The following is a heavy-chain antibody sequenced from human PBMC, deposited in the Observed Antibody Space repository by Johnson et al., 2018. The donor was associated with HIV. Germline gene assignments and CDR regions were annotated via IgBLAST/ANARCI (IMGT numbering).Heavy chain of an antibody. CDR1: GFTFSNAW. CDR2: IKSKTDGGTT. V-gene: IGHV3-15*01. D-gene: IGHD1-7*01. Sequence: VQLVESGGGLVQPGGSLRLSCAASGFTFSNAWMSWVRQAPGKGLEWVGRIKSKTDGGTTDYAAPVKGRFTISRDDSKSIAYLQMNSLKIEDTAMYYCRSHGTTDDAFDFWGQGTMVTVSS. CDR3: RSHGTTDDAFDF. J-gene: IGHJ3*01.